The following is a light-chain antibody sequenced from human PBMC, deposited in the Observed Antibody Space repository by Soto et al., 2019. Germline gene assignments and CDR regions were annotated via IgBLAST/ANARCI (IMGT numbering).Light chain of an antibody. CDR1: QSVSSN. CDR2: GAS. Sequence: EIVMTQSPATLSVSPGEIATLSFRASQSVSSNLAWYQQKPGQAPILLIYGASSRATATPDRFRGSGSGTDFTLTISRLEPEDFAVFYCQQYGSSITFGQGTRLEIK. CDR3: QQYGSSIT. J-gene: IGKJ5*01. V-gene: IGKV3-20*01.